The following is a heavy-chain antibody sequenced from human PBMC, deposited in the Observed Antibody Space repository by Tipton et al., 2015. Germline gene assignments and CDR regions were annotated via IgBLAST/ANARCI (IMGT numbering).Heavy chain of an antibody. V-gene: IGHV4-61*08. D-gene: IGHD5-12*01. Sequence: LRLSCSVSGGSVTIGAFYWSWIRRPPGKGLEWIGHISFRGSTKYNPSLKSRVTISADTSKNQFSLKLSAVTAADTAVYYCARGGYSGFEWSNWFDPWGHGTLVSVSS. CDR1: GGSVTIGAFY. CDR3: ARGGYSGFEWSNWFDP. CDR2: ISFRGST. J-gene: IGHJ5*02.